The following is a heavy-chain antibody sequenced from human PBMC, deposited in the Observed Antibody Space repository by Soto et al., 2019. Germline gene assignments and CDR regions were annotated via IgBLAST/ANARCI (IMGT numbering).Heavy chain of an antibody. CDR2: INHSGST. D-gene: IGHD3-3*01. J-gene: IGHJ5*02. Sequence: SETLSLTCAVYGGSFSGYYWSWIRQPPGKGLEWIGEINHSGSTNYNPSLKSRVTISVDTSKNQFSLKLSSVTAADTAVYYCARWTDYTESPSYYDFWSGRDNWFDPWGQGTLVTVSS. CDR3: ARWTDYTESPSYYDFWSGRDNWFDP. CDR1: GGSFSGYY. V-gene: IGHV4-34*01.